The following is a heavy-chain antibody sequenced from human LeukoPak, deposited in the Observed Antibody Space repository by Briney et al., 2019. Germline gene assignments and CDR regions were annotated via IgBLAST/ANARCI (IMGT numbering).Heavy chain of an antibody. CDR2: ISGSGANT. J-gene: IGHJ4*02. CDR1: GFTFSNYA. D-gene: IGHD2-21*01. Sequence: GGSLRLSCAASGFTFSNYAMSWVRQAPGKGLEWVSGISGSGANTYHADSVKGRFTISRDNSKNTLYVQMNSLRAEDTAVYYCATEKGDSPDYWGQGALVTVSS. V-gene: IGHV3-23*01. CDR3: ATEKGDSPDY.